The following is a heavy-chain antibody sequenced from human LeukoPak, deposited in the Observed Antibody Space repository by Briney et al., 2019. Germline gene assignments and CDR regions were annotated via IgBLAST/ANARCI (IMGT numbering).Heavy chain of an antibody. CDR1: GGSISSHY. CDR3: ARHYGP. Sequence: SETLSLTCTVSGGSISSHYWGWIRRPPGKGLEWIGSIYDSGSTYYNPSLKSRVTISVDTSKNQFSLKLNSVTAADTAVYYCARHYGPWGQGTLVTVSS. V-gene: IGHV4-39*01. D-gene: IGHD3-10*01. J-gene: IGHJ5*02. CDR2: IYDSGST.